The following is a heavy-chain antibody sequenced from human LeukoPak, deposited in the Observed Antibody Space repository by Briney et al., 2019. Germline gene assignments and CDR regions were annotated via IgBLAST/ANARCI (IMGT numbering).Heavy chain of an antibody. V-gene: IGHV3-20*04. CDR3: AKGLVVAATLGDS. CDR1: GFTFDDHG. CDR2: IKWDGGRT. J-gene: IGHJ4*02. D-gene: IGHD2-15*01. Sequence: GGSLRLSCAASGFTFDDHGMSWVRQAPGKGLEWVSGIKWDGGRTGYADSVKGRFTISRDNSKSTLYVQMNSLRAGDTAIYYCAKGLVVAATLGDSWGQGTLVTVSS.